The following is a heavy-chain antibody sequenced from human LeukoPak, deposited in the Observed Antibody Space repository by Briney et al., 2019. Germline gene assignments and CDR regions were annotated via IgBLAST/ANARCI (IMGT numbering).Heavy chain of an antibody. CDR3: AKRRRPSGGAYDM. Sequence: GGSLRLSCAAPGFTFSSFWMHWVRQAPGKGLVWVSDISASDGRTFYADSVKGRFTISRDNSKDTLYLQMNSLRAEDTALYYCAKRRRPSGGAYDMWGPGTMVTVSS. V-gene: IGHV3-23*01. D-gene: IGHD2-15*01. J-gene: IGHJ3*02. CDR1: GFTFSSFW. CDR2: ISASDGRT.